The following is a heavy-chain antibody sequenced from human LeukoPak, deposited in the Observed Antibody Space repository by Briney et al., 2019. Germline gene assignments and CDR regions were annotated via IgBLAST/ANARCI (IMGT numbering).Heavy chain of an antibody. CDR1: GFTFSGSP. CDR3: TRVRLVTRSLDY. J-gene: IGHJ4*02. V-gene: IGHV3-73*01. CDR2: IRSEANSYAT. D-gene: IGHD2-21*02. Sequence: PGGSLRPSCAAAGFTFSGSPMHWVRQASGKGLEWVGLIRSEANSYATDYAASVKGRFTISRDDSKNTAYLQMNSLKTEDTAVYFCTRVRLVTRSLDYWGQGTLVTVSS.